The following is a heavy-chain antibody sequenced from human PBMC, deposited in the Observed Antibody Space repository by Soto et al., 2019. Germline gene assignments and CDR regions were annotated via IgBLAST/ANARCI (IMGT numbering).Heavy chain of an antibody. D-gene: IGHD3-22*01. CDR1: GGTFSSYA. CDR3: ARDVYYYDSSGPFDY. J-gene: IGHJ4*02. CDR2: IIPIFGTT. V-gene: IGHV1-69*13. Sequence: GASVKVSCKASGGTFSSYAISWVRQAPGQGLEWKGGIIPIFGTTNKAQKFQGRVTITADESTSTAYMELISLRSEDTAVYYCARDVYYYDSSGPFDYWGQGTLVTVSS.